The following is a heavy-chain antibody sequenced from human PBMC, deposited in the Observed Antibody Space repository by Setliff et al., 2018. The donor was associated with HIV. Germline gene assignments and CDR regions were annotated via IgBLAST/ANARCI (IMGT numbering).Heavy chain of an antibody. J-gene: IGHJ6*03. CDR2: INHSGST. V-gene: IGHV4-34*01. CDR3: ARGATLLPGYSDRWEYFYMDV. D-gene: IGHD5-12*01. CDR1: GGSLSEYY. Sequence: SETLSLTCAVDGGSLSEYYWSWIRQSPGKGLEWIGEINHSGSTHYNPPLKSRATISVDTSKNQFSLRLNSVTAADTAVYYCARGATLLPGYSDRWEYFYMDVWGKGTTVTVS.